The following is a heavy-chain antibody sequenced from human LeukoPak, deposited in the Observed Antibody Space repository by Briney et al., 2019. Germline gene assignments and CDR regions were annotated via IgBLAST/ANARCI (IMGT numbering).Heavy chain of an antibody. V-gene: IGHV3-48*01. J-gene: IGHJ4*02. D-gene: IGHD3-22*01. CDR3: ARDSYYYDSSGYYYVKWFDY. Sequence: PGGSLRLSCAASGFTFSSYSMNWVRQAPGKGLEWVSYISSSSSTIYYADSVKGRFTISRDNAKNSLYLQMNSLRAEDTAVYYCARDSYYYDSSGYYYVKWFDYWGQGTLVTVSS. CDR1: GFTFSSYS. CDR2: ISSSSSTI.